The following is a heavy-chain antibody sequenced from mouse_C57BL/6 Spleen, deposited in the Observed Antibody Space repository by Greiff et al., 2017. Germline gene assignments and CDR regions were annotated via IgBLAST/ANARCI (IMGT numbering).Heavy chain of an antibody. D-gene: IGHD2-4*01. V-gene: IGHV1-82*01. Sequence: QVQLQQSGPELVKPGASVKISCKASGYAFSSSWMNWVKQRPGKGLEWIGRIYPGDGDTNYNGKFKGKATLTADKPSSTAYMQHSSLTSEDSAVYFCARGDYAVYWGQGTLVTVSA. J-gene: IGHJ3*01. CDR1: GYAFSSSW. CDR2: IYPGDGDT. CDR3: ARGDYAVY.